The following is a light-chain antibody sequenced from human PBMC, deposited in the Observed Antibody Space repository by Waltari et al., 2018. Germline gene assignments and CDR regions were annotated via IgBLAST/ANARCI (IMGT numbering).Light chain of an antibody. CDR3: ASYAGNNNFV. J-gene: IGLJ1*01. CDR1: GSDIGAYTY. V-gene: IGLV2-8*01. CDR2: EVS. Sequence: QSALTQPPAASGSPARSVPIPRIASGSDIGAYTYVSWYQKHPGKAPKLMISEVSKRPSGVPDRFSGSKSGNTASLTVSGLQAEDEADYYCASYAGNNNFVFGSGTKVTVL.